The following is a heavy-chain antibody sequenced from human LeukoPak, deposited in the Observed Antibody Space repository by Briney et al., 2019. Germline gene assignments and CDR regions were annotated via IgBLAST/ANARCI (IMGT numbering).Heavy chain of an antibody. Sequence: PGGSLRLSCAASGFTFSSYGMHWVRQAPGKGLEWVAFIRYDGSNKYYADSVKGRFTISRDNSKNTLYLQMNSLRAEDTAVYYCAKSPQHIVATTLYFDYWGQGTLVTVSS. J-gene: IGHJ4*02. CDR3: AKSPQHIVATTLYFDY. V-gene: IGHV3-30*02. CDR1: GFTFSSYG. D-gene: IGHD5-12*01. CDR2: IRYDGSNK.